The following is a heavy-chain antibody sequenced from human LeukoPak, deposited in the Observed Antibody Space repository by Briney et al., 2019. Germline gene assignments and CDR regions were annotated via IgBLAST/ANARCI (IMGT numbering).Heavy chain of an antibody. CDR3: ARGDGYIDY. J-gene: IGHJ4*02. CDR1: GGSISSSRSY. CDR2: IYYNGDT. D-gene: IGHD2-21*01. V-gene: IGHV4-39*07. Sequence: SETLSLTCSVSGGSISSSRSYWGWIRQTPGKGLEWVGSIYYNGDTYYNPSFKSRVSMSVDTAKNQISLILTSVTAADTAVYYCARGDGYIDYWGQGTLVTVSS.